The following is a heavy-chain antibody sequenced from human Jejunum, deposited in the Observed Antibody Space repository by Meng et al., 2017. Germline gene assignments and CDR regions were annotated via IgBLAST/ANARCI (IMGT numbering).Heavy chain of an antibody. J-gene: IGHJ4*02. Sequence: QLQLQQSGSGLVKPPQTLSLTFAVSGGSINSDGFTWSWIRQPPGKGLEWIGYIYHTGSPYYNPSLKSRLTISVDKSVNQFSLKLSSVTAADTAVYYCARMDSAVHYFDYWGQGTLVTVSS. CDR3: ARMDSAVHYFDY. CDR2: IYHTGSP. D-gene: IGHD2-2*03. CDR1: GGSINSDGFT. V-gene: IGHV4-30-2*01.